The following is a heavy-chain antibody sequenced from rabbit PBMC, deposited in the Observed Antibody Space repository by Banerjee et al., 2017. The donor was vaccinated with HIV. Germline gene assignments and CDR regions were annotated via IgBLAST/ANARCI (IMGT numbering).Heavy chain of an antibody. J-gene: IGHJ4*01. CDR3: ARYSNNNYGDL. CDR2: IYISSGKT. Sequence: QSLEESGGDLVKPGASLTLTCTASGFSFSSGYMCWVRQAPGKGLEWIACIYISSGKTWYASWVNGRFTTSKTSSTTVTLQMTSLTAADTATYFCARYSNNNYGDLWGQGTLVTVS. D-gene: IGHD6-1*01. CDR1: GFSFSSGY. V-gene: IGHV1S40*01.